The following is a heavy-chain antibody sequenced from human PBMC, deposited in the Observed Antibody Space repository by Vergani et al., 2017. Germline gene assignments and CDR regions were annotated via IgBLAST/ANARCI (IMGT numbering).Heavy chain of an antibody. V-gene: IGHV4-34*01. J-gene: IGHJ6*03. D-gene: IGHD1-1*01. CDR2: INHSRST. Sequence: QVQLQQWGAGLLKPSETLSLTCAVYGGSFSGYYCSWIRQPPGKGLEWLGEINHSRSTNYNSSLKSRVTITVDTSKDQFTRNLCCVSAADTAVYYCARSGPWKVSGGWNYYMDVWGKGTTVTVSS. CDR1: GGSFSGYY. CDR3: ARSGPWKVSGGWNYYMDV.